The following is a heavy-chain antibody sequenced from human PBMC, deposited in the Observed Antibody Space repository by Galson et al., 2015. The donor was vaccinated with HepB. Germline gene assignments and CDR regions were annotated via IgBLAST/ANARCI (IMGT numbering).Heavy chain of an antibody. CDR3: VRDRGYCVNGVCQGPQYYY. Sequence: LRLSCAASGFTFRSHWMHWVRQGPGKGLAWVSRVDWDGTSADYADSVKGRFTISRDNDRETVSLQMSSLRDEDTGIYYCVRDRGYCVNGVCQGPQYYYWGQGTLVTVSS. V-gene: IGHV3-74*01. CDR1: GFTFRSHW. D-gene: IGHD5/OR15-5a*01. J-gene: IGHJ4*02. CDR2: VDWDGTSA.